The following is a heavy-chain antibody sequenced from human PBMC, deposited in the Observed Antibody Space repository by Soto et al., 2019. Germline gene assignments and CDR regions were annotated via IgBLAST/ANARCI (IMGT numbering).Heavy chain of an antibody. CDR3: ARDDSFAFDI. D-gene: IGHD2-21*01. J-gene: IGHJ3*02. CDR1: GFTFTSYS. V-gene: IGHV3-48*01. CDR2: IRGTT. Sequence: EVQLVESGGGLVQPGGSLRLSCAASGFTFTSYSMNWVRQAPGKGLEWVSYIRGTTHYADSVKGRFTIFRDNARSSLYLQLNIMRADDTAVYYFARDDSFAFDIWGKGTMVTVSS.